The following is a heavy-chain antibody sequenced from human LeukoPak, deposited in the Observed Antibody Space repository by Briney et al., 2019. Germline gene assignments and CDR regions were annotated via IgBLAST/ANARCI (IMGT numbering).Heavy chain of an antibody. V-gene: IGHV4-59*01. J-gene: IGHJ3*02. CDR3: ASLPYYYDSSGSFAAFDI. Sequence: SETLSLTCIVSGGSISSYYWSWIRQPPGKGLEWIGYIYYSGSTNYNPSLKSRVTISVDTSKNQFSLKLSSVTAADTAVYYCASLPYYYDSSGSFAAFDIWGQGTMVTVSS. CDR2: IYYSGST. CDR1: GGSISSYY. D-gene: IGHD3-22*01.